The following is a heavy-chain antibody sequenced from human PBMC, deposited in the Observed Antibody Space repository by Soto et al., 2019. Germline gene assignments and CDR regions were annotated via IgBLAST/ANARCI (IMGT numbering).Heavy chain of an antibody. Sequence: GGSLRLSCAASGFTFSSYGMHWVRQAPGKGLEWVAVIWYDGSNKYYADSVKGRFTISRDNSKNTLYLQMNSLRAEDTAVYYCARSFKDFGVSPRIYGMDVWGQGTTVTVSS. V-gene: IGHV3-33*01. J-gene: IGHJ6*02. D-gene: IGHD3-3*01. CDR1: GFTFSSYG. CDR3: ARSFKDFGVSPRIYGMDV. CDR2: IWYDGSNK.